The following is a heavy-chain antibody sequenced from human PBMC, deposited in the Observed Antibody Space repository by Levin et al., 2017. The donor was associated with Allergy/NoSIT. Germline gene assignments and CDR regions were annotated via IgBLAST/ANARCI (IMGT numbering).Heavy chain of an antibody. D-gene: IGHD5-12*01. Sequence: SVKVSCKASGGTFSSYAISWVRQAPGQGLEWMGRIIPILGIANYAQKFQGRVTITADKSTSTAYMELSSLRSEDTAVYYCARAPREWLRLQTTGYYYYMDVWGKGTTVTVSS. J-gene: IGHJ6*03. CDR3: ARAPREWLRLQTTGYYYYMDV. CDR2: IIPILGIA. V-gene: IGHV1-69*04. CDR1: GGTFSSYA.